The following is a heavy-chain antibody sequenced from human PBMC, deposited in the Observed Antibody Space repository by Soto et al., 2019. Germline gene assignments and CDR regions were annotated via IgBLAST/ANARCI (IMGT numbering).Heavy chain of an antibody. CDR1: GYTFGSFS. CDR3: ARNFAGAARPDF. D-gene: IGHD6-6*01. CDR2: ISPGNGDT. J-gene: IGHJ4*02. V-gene: IGHV1-3*01. Sequence: QVQLVQSGAEVKRPGSSVKVSCKASGYTFGSFSIHWVRQAPGQSLEWMGWISPGNGDTQYSPKFQGRVTISRDRAENSTYMELSSLRSEDTAVYYCARNFAGAARPDFWGQGTLVTVSS.